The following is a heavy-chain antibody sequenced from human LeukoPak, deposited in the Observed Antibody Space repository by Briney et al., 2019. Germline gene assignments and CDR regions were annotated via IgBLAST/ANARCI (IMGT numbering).Heavy chain of an antibody. CDR1: GFTFSRYW. V-gene: IGHV3-7*03. CDR2: IKEDGGEK. CDR3: ARGGWFFDY. Sequence: GGSLRLSCTTSGFTFSRYWMSWVRQAPGKGLEWVANIKEDGGEKYYVDSVKGRFTISRDNAKNSLYLQMNSLRAEDTAVFYCARGGWFFDYWGQGTLVTVSS. D-gene: IGHD6-19*01. J-gene: IGHJ4*02.